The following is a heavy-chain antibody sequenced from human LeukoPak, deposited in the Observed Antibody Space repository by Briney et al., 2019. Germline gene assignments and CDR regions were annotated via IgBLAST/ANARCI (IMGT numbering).Heavy chain of an antibody. D-gene: IGHD3-22*01. CDR3: ARAGYDSSGYYQYNWFDP. V-gene: IGHV4-61*02. J-gene: IGHJ5*02. CDR1: GGSISSGSYH. CDR2: IYTSGST. Sequence: SETLSLTCTVSGGSISSGSYHWSWIRQPAGKGLEWIGRIYTSGSTNYNPSLKSRVTISVDTSKNQFSLKLSSVTAADTAVYYCARAGYDSSGYYQYNWFDPRGQGTLVTVSS.